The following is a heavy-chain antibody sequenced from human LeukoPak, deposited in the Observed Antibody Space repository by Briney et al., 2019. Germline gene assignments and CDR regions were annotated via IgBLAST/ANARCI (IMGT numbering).Heavy chain of an antibody. V-gene: IGHV3-23*01. CDR2: ISGSGGST. CDR1: GFTFSSYA. D-gene: IGHD3-9*01. J-gene: IGHJ4*02. Sequence: GGSLRLSCAASGFTFSSYAMSWVRQAPGKGLEWVSAISGSGGSTYYADSVKGRFTISRDNSKNTLYLQMNSLRAEDTAVYYCAKNPYDILTGPYFDYWGQETLVTVSS. CDR3: AKNPYDILTGPYFDY.